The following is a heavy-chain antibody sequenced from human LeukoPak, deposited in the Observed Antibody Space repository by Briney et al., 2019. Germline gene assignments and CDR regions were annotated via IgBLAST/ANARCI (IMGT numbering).Heavy chain of an antibody. CDR2: IYYSGST. CDR1: GGSISSSSYY. CDR3: ARRHPLTSDGFDI. Sequence: PSETLSLTCTVSGGSISSSSYYWGWIRQPPGKGLEWIGSIYYSGSTYYNPSLKSRVTISVDTSKNQFSLKLSSVTAADTAVYYCARRHPLTSDGFDIWGQGTMVTVSS. V-gene: IGHV4-39*07. J-gene: IGHJ3*02. D-gene: IGHD2-21*02.